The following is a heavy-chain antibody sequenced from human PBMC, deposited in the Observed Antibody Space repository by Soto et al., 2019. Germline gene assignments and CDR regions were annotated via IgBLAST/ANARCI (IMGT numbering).Heavy chain of an antibody. J-gene: IGHJ4*02. CDR2: IWYDGSNK. CDR1: GFTFSSYG. V-gene: IGHV3-33*01. Sequence: GGSLRLSCAASGFTFSSYGMHWVRQAPGKGLEWVAVIWYDGSNKYYADSVKGRFTISRDNSKNTLYLQMNSLRAEDTAVYYCARENYDSSGYPTGGFFDYWGQGTLVTVSS. D-gene: IGHD3-22*01. CDR3: ARENYDSSGYPTGGFFDY.